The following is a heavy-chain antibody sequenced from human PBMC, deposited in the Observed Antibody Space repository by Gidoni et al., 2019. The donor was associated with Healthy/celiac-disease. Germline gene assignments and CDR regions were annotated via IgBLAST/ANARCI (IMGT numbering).Heavy chain of an antibody. J-gene: IGHJ3*02. Sequence: QVQLVQSGAEVKKPGSSVKVSCKASGGTFSSYSISWVRQAPGQGLEWMGGIIPICGTANYAQKVQGRVTITADESTSTAYMELSSLRSEDTAVYYCARVAVAGTSGAFDIWGQGTMVTVSS. D-gene: IGHD6-19*01. CDR1: GGTFSSYS. CDR2: IIPICGTA. V-gene: IGHV1-69*01. CDR3: ARVAVAGTSGAFDI.